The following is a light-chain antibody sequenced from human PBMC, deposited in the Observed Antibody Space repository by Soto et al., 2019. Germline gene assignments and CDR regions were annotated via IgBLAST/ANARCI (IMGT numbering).Light chain of an antibody. J-gene: IGKJ2*01. CDR3: QQYKSWPYT. V-gene: IGKV3-15*01. CDR2: GTS. CDR1: QSLRTTY. Sequence: EIVLTQSPGTLSLSPGERATLSCRASQSLRTTYLAWYQQKPGQAPRLLIYGTSTRATGIPARFSGSGSGTDFTLTITGLQSEDFAVYYCQQYKSWPYTFGQGTKLEIK.